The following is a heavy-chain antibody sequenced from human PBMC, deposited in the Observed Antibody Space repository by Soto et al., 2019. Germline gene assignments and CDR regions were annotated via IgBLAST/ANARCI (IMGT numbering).Heavy chain of an antibody. J-gene: IGHJ5*02. Sequence: GGSLRLSCADSGFTFSSYAMSWVRQAPGKGLEWVSAISGSGGSTYYADSVRGRFTISRDNSKNTLYLQMNSLRAEDTAVYYCSKSYGIAARRAATPSGWFDPWGQGTLVTVSS. V-gene: IGHV3-23*01. CDR2: ISGSGGST. CDR1: GFTFSSYA. CDR3: SKSYGIAARRAATPSGWFDP. D-gene: IGHD2-15*01.